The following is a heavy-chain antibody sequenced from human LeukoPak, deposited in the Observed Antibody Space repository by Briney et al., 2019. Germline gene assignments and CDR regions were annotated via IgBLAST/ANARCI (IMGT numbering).Heavy chain of an antibody. CDR3: ARGWNSYGNFDY. D-gene: IGHD5-18*01. CDR1: GFTFSSYG. CDR2: ISGSGGST. V-gene: IGHV3-23*01. Sequence: GGSLRLSCAASGFTFSSYGMSWVRQAPGKGLEWVSTISGSGGSTYYADSVKGRFTISRDNSKNTLYLQMNSLRAEDTAMYYCARGWNSYGNFDYWGQGTLVTVSS. J-gene: IGHJ4*02.